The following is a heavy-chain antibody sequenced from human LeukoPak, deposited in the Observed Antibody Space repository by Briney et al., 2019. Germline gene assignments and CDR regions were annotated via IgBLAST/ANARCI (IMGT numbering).Heavy chain of an antibody. D-gene: IGHD1-26*01. CDR1: GFTFDNYG. Sequence: GGSLGLSCVASGFTFDNYGMSWVRQAPGKGLEWVSTIRDGGGSTYYAGSVKGRFTISRDTSKNTAYLQMNSLRAEDTALYYCAKSQGASLFDYWGQGTLVTVSS. CDR2: IRDGGGST. V-gene: IGHV3-23*01. CDR3: AKSQGASLFDY. J-gene: IGHJ4*02.